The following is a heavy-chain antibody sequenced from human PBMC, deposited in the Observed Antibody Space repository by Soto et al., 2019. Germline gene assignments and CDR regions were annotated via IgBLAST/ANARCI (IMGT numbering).Heavy chain of an antibody. Sequence: EVQLVQSGGGLVKPGGSLRLSCAASGFTFSSYVMNWVRQAPGGGLEWVANIIGSGDSTSYADSVKGRFTISRDNSQNTLFLQMDRLRVDDTATYYCVKDRAFRTVAGTDHWGQGALVTVSS. D-gene: IGHD6-19*01. CDR3: VKDRAFRTVAGTDH. CDR2: IIGSGDST. J-gene: IGHJ4*02. V-gene: IGHV3-23*04. CDR1: GFTFSSYV.